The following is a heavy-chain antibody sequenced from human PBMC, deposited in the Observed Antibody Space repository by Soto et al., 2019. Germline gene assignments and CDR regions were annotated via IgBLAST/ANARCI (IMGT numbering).Heavy chain of an antibody. J-gene: IGHJ2*01. Sequence: QVQLVESGGGLVKPGGSLRLSCAASGFTFSDNYMSWVRQAPGKGLEWFSYISSSGGTVSYADSVKARFTISRDNAKNSLYLQMNSLRAEDTAVYYCARRGSGKYFDLWGRGTLVTVSS. V-gene: IGHV3-11*01. CDR3: ARRGSGKYFDL. CDR1: GFTFSDNY. CDR2: ISSSGGTV. D-gene: IGHD2-15*01.